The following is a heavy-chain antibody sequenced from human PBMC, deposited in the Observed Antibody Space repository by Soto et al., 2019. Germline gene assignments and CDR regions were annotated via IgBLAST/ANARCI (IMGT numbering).Heavy chain of an antibody. CDR2: IVVGSGNT. V-gene: IGHV1-58*01. D-gene: IGHD3-10*01. CDR1: GFTFTCSA. J-gene: IGHJ3*01. Sequence: SVKVSCKASGFTFTCSAVQWVRQARGQRLEWIGWIVVGSGNTNYAQKFQERVTITRDMSTSTAYMELSSLRSEDTAVYYCAARGAYPWGQGTMVTVSS. CDR3: AARGAYP.